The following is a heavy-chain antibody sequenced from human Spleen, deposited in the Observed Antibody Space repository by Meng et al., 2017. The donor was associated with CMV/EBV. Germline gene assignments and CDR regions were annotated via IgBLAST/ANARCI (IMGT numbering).Heavy chain of an antibody. V-gene: IGHV3-9*01. CDR2: ISRDSDRI. CDR3: AKDIREYYYDSSGYSDAFDM. D-gene: IGHD3-22*01. Sequence: LSLTCTVSGGSIGDYYWNWIRQPPGKGLEWVSGISRDSDRIGYADSVKGRFTISRDNAKNSLYVQMNSLRAEDTALYYCAKDIREYYYDSSGYSDAFDMWGQGTMVTVSS. CDR1: GGSIGDYY. J-gene: IGHJ3*02.